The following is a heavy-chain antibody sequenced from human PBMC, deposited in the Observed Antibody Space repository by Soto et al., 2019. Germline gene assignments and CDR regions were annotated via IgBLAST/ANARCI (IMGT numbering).Heavy chain of an antibody. J-gene: IGHJ6*02. CDR3: ARMGDVPYYYYGLDV. V-gene: IGHV1-18*01. CDR2: ISGYNANT. CDR1: GYSFTRYG. Sequence: QVQLVQSGAEVKKPGASVKVSGKASGYSFTRYGISWVRQAPGQGLEWMGWISGYNANTNYPENLQGRVTMTTDTSTSTAYMEVRNLISDDTAVYYCARMGDVPYYYYGLDVWGQGTTVTVSS. D-gene: IGHD3-16*01.